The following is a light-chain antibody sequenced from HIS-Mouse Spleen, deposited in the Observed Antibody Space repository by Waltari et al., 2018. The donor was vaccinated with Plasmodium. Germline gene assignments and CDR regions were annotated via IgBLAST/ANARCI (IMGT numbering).Light chain of an antibody. Sequence: SYELTHPPSVSVSPAQTANTTCSGDHSGYTYACGHQHKPGQSPVLVIYQDSKRPSGIPERVSGSNSRNTATLTSSGTQAMDEDDYYCQAWDSSTGVFGGGTKLTVL. CDR1: HSGYTY. V-gene: IGLV3-1*01. CDR3: QAWDSSTGV. CDR2: QDS. J-gene: IGLJ2*01.